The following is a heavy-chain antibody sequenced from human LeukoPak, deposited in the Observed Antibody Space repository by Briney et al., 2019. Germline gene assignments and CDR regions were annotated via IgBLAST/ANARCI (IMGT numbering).Heavy chain of an antibody. Sequence: GGSLTLSCAASGFTVSSNYISWVRQAPGRGLEGVSVSYSGGCKDYADSVKGRFTIPRDNSKNTLYLHMNSLRTEDTAVYYCARGVIRGIDAFDIWGQGTMVTVSS. CDR1: GFTVSSNY. D-gene: IGHD3-10*01. V-gene: IGHV3-66*02. J-gene: IGHJ3*02. CDR2: SYSGGCK. CDR3: ARGVIRGIDAFDI.